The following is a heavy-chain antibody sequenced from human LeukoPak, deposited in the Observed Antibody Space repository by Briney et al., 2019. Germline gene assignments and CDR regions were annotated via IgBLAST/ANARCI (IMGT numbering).Heavy chain of an antibody. CDR2: INHSGNT. V-gene: IGHV4-34*01. J-gene: IGHJ5*02. Sequence: SETLSLTCAVYGGSFSGYYWSWIRQPPGKGLEWIGEINHSGNTNYNPSLKSRVTISVDTSKNQFSLKLSSVTAADTAVYYCARAAQIFGVVRPRRYNWFDPWGQGTLVTVSS. CDR1: GGSFSGYY. D-gene: IGHD3-3*01. CDR3: ARAAQIFGVVRPRRYNWFDP.